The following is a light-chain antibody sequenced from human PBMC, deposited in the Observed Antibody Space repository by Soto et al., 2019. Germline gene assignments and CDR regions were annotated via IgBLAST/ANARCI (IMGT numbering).Light chain of an antibody. Sequence: DIRMTQSASSLSASLGDRVTITCRASQSISSYLNWYQQKPGKAPKLLIYAASSLQSGVPSRFSGSGSGTDFTLTISGLKPDDFAIYYCQQYNSYRAFGQGTKVDIK. CDR1: QSISSY. CDR2: AAS. J-gene: IGKJ1*01. CDR3: QQYNSYRA. V-gene: IGKV1-39*01.